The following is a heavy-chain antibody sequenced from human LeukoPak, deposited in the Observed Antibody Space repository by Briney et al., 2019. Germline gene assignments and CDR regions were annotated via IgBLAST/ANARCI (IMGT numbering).Heavy chain of an antibody. CDR3: ARGKGRWFGRYFDY. Sequence: SETLSLTCTVSGGSVSSGSYYWSWIRQPPGKGLEWIGYIYYSGSTNYNPSLKSRVTISVDTSKNQFSLKLSSVTAADTAVYYCARGKGRWFGRYFDYWGQGTLVTVSS. CDR1: GGSVSSGSYY. J-gene: IGHJ4*02. CDR2: IYYSGST. V-gene: IGHV4-61*01. D-gene: IGHD3-10*01.